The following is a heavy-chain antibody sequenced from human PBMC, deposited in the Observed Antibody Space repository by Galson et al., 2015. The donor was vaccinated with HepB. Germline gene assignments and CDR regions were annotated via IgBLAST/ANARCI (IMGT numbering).Heavy chain of an antibody. CDR3: AKSGRSSGWYGDS. CDR1: GFTFSTYA. J-gene: IGHJ4*02. Sequence: SLRLSCAASGFTFSTYAMSWVRQAPGKGLEWVSGIRDSGDSTYYADSVKGRFTISRDNVKNMVYLQMNSLSAEDTAIYYCAKSGRSSGWYGDSWGQGILVIVSA. CDR2: IRDSGDST. D-gene: IGHD6-19*01. V-gene: IGHV3-23*01.